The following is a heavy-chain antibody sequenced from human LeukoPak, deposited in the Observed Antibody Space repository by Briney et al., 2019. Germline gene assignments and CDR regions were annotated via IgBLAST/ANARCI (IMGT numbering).Heavy chain of an antibody. D-gene: IGHD3-3*02. CDR3: ARHIQIAFRVFRLGWIDP. CDR1: GASISSRGYY. J-gene: IGHJ5*02. CDR2: VYCSGST. Sequence: SETLSLTCILSGASISSRGYYWGWIRQPPGKGLEWIGRVYCSGSTYYNPSLKSRVPMSVDTSKDQFSLKLSSVTAPDTILLYCARHIQIAFRVFRLGWIDPWGQGTLVTVSS. V-gene: IGHV4-39*01.